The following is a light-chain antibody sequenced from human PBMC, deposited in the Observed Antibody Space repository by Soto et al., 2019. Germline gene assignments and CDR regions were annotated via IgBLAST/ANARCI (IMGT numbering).Light chain of an antibody. CDR1: QAIDSW. J-gene: IGKJ1*01. Sequence: DIQMTQSPSSVSASVGDRVTITCRASQAIDSWLAWYQQKPGEAPKLLIFTGSLLHSGVPPRFSGSGSGTDFTLTTSSLQPEDFATYYCQQTLSFPPTFGQGTKVDIE. CDR3: QQTLSFPPT. V-gene: IGKV1-12*01. CDR2: TGS.